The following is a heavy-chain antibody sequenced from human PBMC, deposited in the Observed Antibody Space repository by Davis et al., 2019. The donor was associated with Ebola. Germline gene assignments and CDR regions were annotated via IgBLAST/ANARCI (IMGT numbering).Heavy chain of an antibody. Sequence: PGGSLRLSCAASGFIFSSYWMSWVRQAPGKGLEWVANIKQDGSEKYYVDSVKGRFTISRDNAKNSLYLQMNSPRAEDTAVYYCARARHSSTWFLGDFDYWGQGTLVTVSS. CDR3: ARARHSSTWFLGDFDY. D-gene: IGHD6-13*01. J-gene: IGHJ4*02. CDR1: GFIFSSYW. V-gene: IGHV3-7*03. CDR2: IKQDGSEK.